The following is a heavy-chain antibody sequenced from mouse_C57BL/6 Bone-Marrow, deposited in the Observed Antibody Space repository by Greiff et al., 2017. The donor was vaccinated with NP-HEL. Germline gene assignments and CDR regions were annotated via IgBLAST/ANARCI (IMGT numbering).Heavy chain of an antibody. CDR3: ARGGLLWGYFDV. CDR2: IYPGDGDT. CDR1: GYAFSSSW. D-gene: IGHD2-10*01. Sequence: VQLQQSGPELVKPGASVKISCKASGYAFSSSWMNWVKQRPGKGLEWIGRIYPGDGDTNYNGKFKGKATLTADKSSSTAYMQLSSLTSEDSAVYCCARGGLLWGYFDVWGTGTTVTVSS. J-gene: IGHJ1*03. V-gene: IGHV1-82*01.